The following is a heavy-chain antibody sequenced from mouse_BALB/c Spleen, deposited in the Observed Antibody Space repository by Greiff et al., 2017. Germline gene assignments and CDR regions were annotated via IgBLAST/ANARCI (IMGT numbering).Heavy chain of an antibody. CDR1: GFSLTSYG. CDR3: ARKNYGNLGAMDD. D-gene: IGHD2-1*01. Sequence: VQLLQSGPGLVQPSQCLSITCTVSGFSLTSYGVHWVRQSPGKGLEWLGVIWRGGSTDYYAAFISRLSISKDNSKSQVFFKMNRLQANDTAIYYGARKNYGNLGAMDDWGQGTAVTVSS. CDR2: IWRGGST. V-gene: IGHV2-2*02. J-gene: IGHJ4*01.